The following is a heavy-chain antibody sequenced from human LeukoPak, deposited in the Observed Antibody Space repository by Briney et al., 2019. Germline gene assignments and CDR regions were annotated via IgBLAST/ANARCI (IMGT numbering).Heavy chain of an antibody. V-gene: IGHV5-51*01. CDR1: GYSFTSYW. J-gene: IGHJ4*02. CDR2: IYPGDSDT. Sequence: GESLKISCKGSGYSFTSYWIGWVRQMPGKGLERMGIIYPGDSDTTYSPSFQGQVTISADKSISTAYLQWSSLKASDTAMYYCARRNDYGGYYFDYWGQGTLVTVSS. CDR3: ARRNDYGGYYFDY. D-gene: IGHD4-23*01.